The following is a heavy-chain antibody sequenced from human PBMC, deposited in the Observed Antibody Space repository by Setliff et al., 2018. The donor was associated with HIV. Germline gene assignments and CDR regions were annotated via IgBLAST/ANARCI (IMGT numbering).Heavy chain of an antibody. D-gene: IGHD3-10*01. CDR1: GFTFRSYA. V-gene: IGHV3-30*01. Sequence: GGSLRLSCAASGFTFRSYAMHWVRQAPGKGLEWVAVISNDGSNEYYADSVKGRFTISRDNSKNTLYLQMNSLRAEDTAVYYCAKDKGQKYADYWGQGTMVTVSS. CDR3: AKDKGQKYADY. J-gene: IGHJ4*02. CDR2: ISNDGSNE.